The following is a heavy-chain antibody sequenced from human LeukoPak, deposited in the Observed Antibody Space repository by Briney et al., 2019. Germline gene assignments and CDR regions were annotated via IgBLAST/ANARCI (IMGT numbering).Heavy chain of an antibody. V-gene: IGHV5-51*03. Sequence: PGASLKISCKASGYRFTNYWSGWVRQLRGRGLGWLGIIYPGDSDTRYSPSFQGQVTISAEKSISTAYLQWSSLKASDTAMYYCARRATVVTDGDYFDYWGQGTLVTVSS. J-gene: IGHJ4*02. D-gene: IGHD4-23*01. CDR2: IYPGDSDT. CDR1: GYRFTNYW. CDR3: ARRATVVTDGDYFDY.